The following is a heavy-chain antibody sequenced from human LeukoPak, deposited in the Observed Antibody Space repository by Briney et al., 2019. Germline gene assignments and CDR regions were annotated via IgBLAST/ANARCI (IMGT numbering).Heavy chain of an antibody. Sequence: PGGSLRLSCAASGFTFSSYAMIWVRQAPGKGLEWVSTISVGAEYIFYADSVKGRFTISRDDSNNALYLQMHSLRAEDTALYYCASGPPFLKYFEYWGQGTLVTVSS. J-gene: IGHJ4*02. CDR2: ISVGAEYI. D-gene: IGHD3-3*01. CDR3: ASGPPFLKYFEY. V-gene: IGHV3-23*01. CDR1: GFTFSSYA.